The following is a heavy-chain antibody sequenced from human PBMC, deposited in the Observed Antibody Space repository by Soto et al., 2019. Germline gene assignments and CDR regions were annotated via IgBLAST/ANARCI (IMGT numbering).Heavy chain of an antibody. CDR3: AREKGWLRNGFAP. Sequence: SDTLSLTCTVSGGSISSGDYYWSWIRQPPGKGLEWIGYIYYSGSTYYNPSLKSRVTISVDTSKNQFSLKLSSVTAADTAVYYCAREKGWLRNGFAPWGQGTLVTVSS. CDR1: GGSISSGDYY. V-gene: IGHV4-30-4*02. D-gene: IGHD5-12*01. J-gene: IGHJ5*02. CDR2: IYYSGST.